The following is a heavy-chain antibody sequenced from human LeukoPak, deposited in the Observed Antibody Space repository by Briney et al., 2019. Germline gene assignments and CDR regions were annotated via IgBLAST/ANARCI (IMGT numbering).Heavy chain of an antibody. CDR3: AREYSGFDY. D-gene: IGHD5-12*01. Sequence: PSETLSLTSTVSGDPISSHSDYKWTWIRQPPGKGLEWIGYSYHSGSTNYNPSLRGRVTISVDTSKNQFSLKLTSVTAADTAVYYCAREYSGFDYWGQGTLVTVSS. CDR2: SYHSGST. CDR1: GDPISSHSDY. J-gene: IGHJ4*02. V-gene: IGHV4-61*08.